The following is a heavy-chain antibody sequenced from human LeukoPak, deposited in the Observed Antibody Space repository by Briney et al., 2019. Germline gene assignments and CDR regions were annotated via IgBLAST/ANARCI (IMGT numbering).Heavy chain of an antibody. Sequence: SVKVSCKASGGTFSSYAISWARQAPGQGLEWMGGIIPIFGTANYAQKFQGRVTITADESTSTAYMELSSLRSEDTAVYYCAREENYGDYNVGYFDYWGQGTLVTVSS. V-gene: IGHV1-69*01. CDR3: AREENYGDYNVGYFDY. D-gene: IGHD4-17*01. CDR1: GGTFSSYA. CDR2: IIPIFGTA. J-gene: IGHJ4*02.